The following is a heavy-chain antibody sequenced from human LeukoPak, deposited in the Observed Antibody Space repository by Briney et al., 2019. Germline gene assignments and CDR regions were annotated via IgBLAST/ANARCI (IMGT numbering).Heavy chain of an antibody. CDR2: IYYSGST. Sequence: SETLSLTCTVSGGSISSSSYYWGWIRQLPGKGLEWIGSIYYSGSTYYNPSLKSRVTISVDTSKNQFSLKLSSVTAADTAVYYCARQGIVATSGAFDIWGQGTMVTVSS. V-gene: IGHV4-39*01. J-gene: IGHJ3*02. D-gene: IGHD5-12*01. CDR3: ARQGIVATSGAFDI. CDR1: GGSISSSSYY.